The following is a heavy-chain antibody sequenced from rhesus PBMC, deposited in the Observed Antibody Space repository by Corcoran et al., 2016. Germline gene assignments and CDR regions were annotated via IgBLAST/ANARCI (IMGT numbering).Heavy chain of an antibody. CDR1: GGSISDSYY. CDR3: AGVPSCDSVRPYYFDF. D-gene: IGHD1-1-1*01. J-gene: IGHJ4*01. V-gene: IGHV4-106*01. Sequence: QVQLQESGPGLVKPSETLSLTCAVSGGSISDSYYWSWIRQPPGKGLEWIGDIYGIGCSTCYNPALKSRFPLSTNTSTTRLSLLLRSVTAAAAAEYYCAGVPSCDSVRPYYFDFWGQGVLVTVSS. CDR2: IYGIGCST.